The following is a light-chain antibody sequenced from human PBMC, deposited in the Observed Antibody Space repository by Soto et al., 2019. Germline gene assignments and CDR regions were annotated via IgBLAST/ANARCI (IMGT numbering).Light chain of an antibody. J-gene: IGKJ4*01. CDR3: RQRSNWQLT. CDR2: DAS. Sequence: EIVLTQSPATLSLSPGERATLSCRASQSVSSYLAWYQQKPGQAPRLLIYDASNRATGIPARFSGSGSGTDFNLTISRLETEDCAVYYCRQRSNWQLTFGGGTKVEIK. V-gene: IGKV3-11*01. CDR1: QSVSSY.